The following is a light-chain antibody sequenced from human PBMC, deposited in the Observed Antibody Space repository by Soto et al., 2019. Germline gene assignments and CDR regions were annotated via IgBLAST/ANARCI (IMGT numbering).Light chain of an antibody. J-gene: IGKJ1*01. CDR2: AAS. CDR1: QSISSY. Sequence: DIQMTQSPSSLSASVGDRVTITCRASQSISSYLNWYQKKPGKAPKLLIYAASSLQSGVPSRFGGSGSGTDFTLTISSLQPEDFATYYCQQSYSTSWKFGQGTKVEIK. V-gene: IGKV1-39*01. CDR3: QQSYSTSWK.